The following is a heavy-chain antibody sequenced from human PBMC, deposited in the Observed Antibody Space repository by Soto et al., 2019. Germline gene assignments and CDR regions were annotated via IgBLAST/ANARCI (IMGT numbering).Heavy chain of an antibody. J-gene: IGHJ3*02. Sequence: LRLSCAASGFTFSSYAMHWVRQAPGKGLEWVAVISYDGSNKYYADSVKGRFTISRDNSKNTLYLQMNSLRAEDTAVYYCARDPTQRYYDSSGYYYGFTFDIWGQGTMVTVSS. CDR2: ISYDGSNK. CDR1: GFTFSSYA. D-gene: IGHD3-22*01. CDR3: ARDPTQRYYDSSGYYYGFTFDI. V-gene: IGHV3-30-3*01.